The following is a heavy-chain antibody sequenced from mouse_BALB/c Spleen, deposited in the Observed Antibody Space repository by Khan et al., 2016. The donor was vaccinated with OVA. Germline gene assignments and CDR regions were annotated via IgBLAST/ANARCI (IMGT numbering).Heavy chain of an antibody. CDR3: ERNGYYGYDPFPY. D-gene: IGHD2-2*01. CDR2: INYSGKT. J-gene: IGHJ3*01. Sequence: EVQLQESGPGLVKPSQSLSLTCTVTGYSITSEYAWNWIRQFPGNKLEWMGYINYSGKTRFNPSLKSRTTITRDTSQNQFFLKLNPVTTEDTATYYGERNGYYGYDPFPYWGQGTLVTVSA. CDR1: GYSITSEYA. V-gene: IGHV3-2*02.